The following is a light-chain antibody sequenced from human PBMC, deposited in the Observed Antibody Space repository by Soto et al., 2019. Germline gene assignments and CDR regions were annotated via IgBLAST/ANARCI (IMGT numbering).Light chain of an antibody. V-gene: IGLV2-14*01. Sequence: QSALTQPASVSGSPGQSITISCTGTSSDVGGYNFVSWYQQHPGKAPKLMIYEVSNRPSGVSNRFSGSESGNTASLTISGLQAEDEADYYCSSYTTISTVFGGGTKLTVL. J-gene: IGLJ3*02. CDR1: SSDVGGYNF. CDR2: EVS. CDR3: SSYTTISTV.